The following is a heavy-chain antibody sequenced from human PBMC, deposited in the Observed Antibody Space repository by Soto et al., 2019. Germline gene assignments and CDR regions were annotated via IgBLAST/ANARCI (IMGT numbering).Heavy chain of an antibody. V-gene: IGHV1-8*02. CDR3: ARIGYSSGWYVYVSYYRHYGMDF. D-gene: IGHD6-13*01. CDR1: GYTFTSYD. CDR2: ISANSGNA. J-gene: IGHJ6*02. Sequence: ASVKVSCKASGYTFTSYDINWVRQATGQGLEWMGWISANSGNAGYAQKLQGRVTMTTDTSISTAYMELSSLRSDDTAVYYCARIGYSSGWYVYVSYYRHYGMDFWGQGTTVTVSS.